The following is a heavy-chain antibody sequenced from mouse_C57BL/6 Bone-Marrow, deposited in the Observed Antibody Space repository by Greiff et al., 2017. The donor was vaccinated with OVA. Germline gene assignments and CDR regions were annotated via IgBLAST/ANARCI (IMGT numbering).Heavy chain of an antibody. J-gene: IGHJ2*01. Sequence: QVQLQQSGAELVRPGASVKLSCKASGYTFTDYYINWVKQRPGQGLEWIGRIHPSDSDTNYNQKFKGKATLTVDKSSSTAYMQLSSLTSEDSAVYYCAILYYYGSSGVDYWGQGTTLTVSS. CDR3: AILYYYGSSGVDY. V-gene: IGHV1-74*01. CDR1: GYTFTDYY. CDR2: IHPSDSDT. D-gene: IGHD1-1*01.